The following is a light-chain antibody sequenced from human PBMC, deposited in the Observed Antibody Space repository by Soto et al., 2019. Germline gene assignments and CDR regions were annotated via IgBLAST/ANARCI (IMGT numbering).Light chain of an antibody. V-gene: IGKV1-39*01. J-gene: IGKJ5*01. CDR1: QTIVKY. CDR3: QQSYHTPT. CDR2: SAS. Sequence: IQITQSPSSLSASVGDRVTITCRASQTIVKYLNWYQQRPGKAPKLLIYSASSLQSGVPSRFSGSGSGTDFTLTISSLQFEDFATYYSQQSYHTPTLGQGTRLEI.